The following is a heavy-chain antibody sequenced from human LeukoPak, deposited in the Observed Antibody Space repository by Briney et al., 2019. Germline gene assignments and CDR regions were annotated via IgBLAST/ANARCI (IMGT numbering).Heavy chain of an antibody. J-gene: IGHJ4*02. V-gene: IGHV3-21*01. D-gene: IGHD2-21*02. CDR2: ISSSSSYI. CDR3: ARVGMTANDY. CDR1: GSTFSSYS. Sequence: GGSLRLSCAASGSTFSSYSMNWVRQAPGKGLEWVSSISSSSSYIYYADSVKGRFTISRDNAKNSLYLQMNSLRAEDTAVYYCARVGMTANDYWGQGTLVTVSS.